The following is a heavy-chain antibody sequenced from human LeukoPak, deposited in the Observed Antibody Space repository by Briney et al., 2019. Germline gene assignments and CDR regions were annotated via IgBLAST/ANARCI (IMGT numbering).Heavy chain of an antibody. V-gene: IGHV3-23*01. CDR3: VEDVVVIVAAKPGI. D-gene: IGHD2-15*01. CDR1: GFSFSTYA. CDR2: ISGTGDST. J-gene: IGHJ4*02. Sequence: PGGSLRLSCAASGFSFSTYAMGWVRQAPGKGLEWVSRISGTGDSTYYADAVKGRFTISRDNSKNTLYLQMNSLRAEDTAVYYCVEDVVVIVAAKPGIWGQGTLVTVSS.